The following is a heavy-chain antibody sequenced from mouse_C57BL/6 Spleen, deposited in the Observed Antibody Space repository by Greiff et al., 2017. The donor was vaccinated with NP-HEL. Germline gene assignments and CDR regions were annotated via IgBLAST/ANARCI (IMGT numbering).Heavy chain of an antibody. D-gene: IGHD2-2*01. J-gene: IGHJ2*01. Sequence: VKLMESGPELVKPGASVKISCKASGYAFSSSWMNWVKQRPGKGLEWIGRIYPGDGDTNYNGKFKGKATLTADKSSSTAYMQLSSLTSEDSAVYFCAREDSMVTFDYWGQGTTLTVSS. CDR2: IYPGDGDT. V-gene: IGHV1-82*01. CDR1: GYAFSSSW. CDR3: AREDSMVTFDY.